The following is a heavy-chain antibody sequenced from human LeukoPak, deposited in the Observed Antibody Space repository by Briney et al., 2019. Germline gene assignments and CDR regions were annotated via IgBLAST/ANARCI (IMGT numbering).Heavy chain of an antibody. CDR3: ARENILTGYPSYYFDY. D-gene: IGHD3-9*01. V-gene: IGHV3-21*01. CDR1: GFTFSSYS. CDR2: ISSSSSYI. Sequence: GGSLRLSCAASGFTFSSYSMNWVRQAPGKGLEWVSSISSSSSYIYYADSVKGRFTISRDSAKNSLYLQMNSLRAEDTAVYYCARENILTGYPSYYFDYWGQGTLVTVSS. J-gene: IGHJ4*02.